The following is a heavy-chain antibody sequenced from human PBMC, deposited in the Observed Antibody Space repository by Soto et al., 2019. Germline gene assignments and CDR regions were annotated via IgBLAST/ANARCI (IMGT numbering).Heavy chain of an antibody. CDR1: GFTFSSYW. Sequence: PGGSLRLSCAASGFTFSSYWMSWVRQAPGKGLEWVANIKQDGSEKYYVDSVKGRFTISRDNAKNSLYLQMNSLRAEDTAVYYCARVKASTVVVAARGRNNWFAPWGQGTLVTVSS. D-gene: IGHD2-15*01. CDR3: ARVKASTVVVAARGRNNWFAP. CDR2: IKQDGSEK. J-gene: IGHJ5*02. V-gene: IGHV3-7*01.